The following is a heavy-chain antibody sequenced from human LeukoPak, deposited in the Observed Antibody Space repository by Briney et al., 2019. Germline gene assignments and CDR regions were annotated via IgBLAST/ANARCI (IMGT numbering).Heavy chain of an antibody. CDR1: GFTFSTYS. CDR3: AKVGYGSGSRYFDY. Sequence: KPGGSLRLSCAASGFTFSTYSMNWVRQAPGKGLEWVSSISSSSYTYYADSVKGRFIISRDNSKNTLYLQMNSLRAEDTAVYYCAKVGYGSGSRYFDYWGQGTLVTVSS. D-gene: IGHD3-10*01. V-gene: IGHV3-21*04. CDR2: ISSSSYT. J-gene: IGHJ4*02.